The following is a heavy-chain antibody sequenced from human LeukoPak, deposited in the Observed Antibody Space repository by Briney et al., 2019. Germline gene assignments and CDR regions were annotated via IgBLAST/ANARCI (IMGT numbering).Heavy chain of an antibody. CDR2: ISYDGSNK. V-gene: IGHV3-30-3*01. Sequence: GGSLRLSCAASGFTFSSYAMHWVRQAPGKGLEWVAVISYDGSNKYYADSVKGRFTISRDNSKNTLYLQMNSLRAEDTAVCYCARVGNCSGGSCYFDYWGQGTLVTVSS. CDR1: GFTFSSYA. J-gene: IGHJ4*02. D-gene: IGHD2-15*01. CDR3: ARVGNCSGGSCYFDY.